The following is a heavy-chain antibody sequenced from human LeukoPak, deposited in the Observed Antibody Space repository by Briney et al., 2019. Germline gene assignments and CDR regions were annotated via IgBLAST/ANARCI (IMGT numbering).Heavy chain of an antibody. J-gene: IGHJ2*01. CDR1: GFTFSSYG. CDR3: AKQAVLRYFDLFSTAHRYWYFDL. D-gene: IGHD3-9*01. CDR2: ISSSGSTT. Sequence: PGGSLRLSCAASGFTFSSYGMTWVRQAPGRGLEWVSGISSSGSTTYYADSVKGRFTISRDNSKNTLYLQMNSLRGEDTAEYYCAKQAVLRYFDLFSTAHRYWYFDLWGRGTLVTVSS. V-gene: IGHV3-23*01.